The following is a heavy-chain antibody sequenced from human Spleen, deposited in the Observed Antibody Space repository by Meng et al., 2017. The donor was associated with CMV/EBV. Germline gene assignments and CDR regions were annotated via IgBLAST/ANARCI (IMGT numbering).Heavy chain of an antibody. CDR3: ARDPNGNNWFDP. CDR2: IYYSGST. Sequence: NVSGGSISSGGYYWSWIRHLPGKGLAWIGSIYYSGSTYYNPSLKSRVTISIDTSKNQFSLNLSSVTAADTAVYYCARDPNGNNWFDPWGQGTLVTVSS. V-gene: IGHV4-31*03. D-gene: IGHD2-8*01. J-gene: IGHJ5*02. CDR1: GGSISSGGYY.